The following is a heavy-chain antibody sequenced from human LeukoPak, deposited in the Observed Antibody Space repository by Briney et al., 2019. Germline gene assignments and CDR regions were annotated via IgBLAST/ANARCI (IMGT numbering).Heavy chain of an antibody. CDR1: GYTFTSYD. V-gene: IGHV1-8*01. D-gene: IGHD5-24*01. Sequence: GAPVKVSCKASGYTFTSYDINWVRQATGQGLEWMGWMNPNSGNTGYAQKFQGRVTMTRNTSISTAYMELSSLRSEDTAVYYCARVAASRDGYQNYPYWGQGTLVTVSS. J-gene: IGHJ4*02. CDR2: MNPNSGNT. CDR3: ARVAASRDGYQNYPY.